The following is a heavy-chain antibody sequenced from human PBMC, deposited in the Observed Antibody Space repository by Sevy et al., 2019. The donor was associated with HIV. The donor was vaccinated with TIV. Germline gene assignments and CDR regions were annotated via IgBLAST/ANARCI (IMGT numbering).Heavy chain of an antibody. D-gene: IGHD5-18*01. CDR1: GGSTSSYY. Sequence: SETLSLTCTVSGGSTSSYYWSWIRQPPGKGLEWIGYIYYSGSTNYNPSLKSRVTISVDTSKNQFSLKLSSVTAADTAVYYCARGPAMAPGSGAFDIWGQGTMVTVSS. CDR3: ARGPAMAPGSGAFDI. V-gene: IGHV4-59*01. CDR2: IYYSGST. J-gene: IGHJ3*02.